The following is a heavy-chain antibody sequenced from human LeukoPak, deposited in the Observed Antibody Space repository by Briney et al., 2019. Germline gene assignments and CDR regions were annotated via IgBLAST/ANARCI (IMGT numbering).Heavy chain of an antibody. CDR1: GFTFSSFT. J-gene: IGHJ5*02. Sequence: PGGSLRLSCAASGFTFSSFTMSWVRQAPGKGLEWVSAIGGRGGSTYYADSLEGRFTIARDNSKDMVWLQMNSLTVEDTAIYYCGKEGGAWGQGTKVTVSS. D-gene: IGHD3-16*01. CDR3: GKEGGA. CDR2: IGGRGGST. V-gene: IGHV3-23*01.